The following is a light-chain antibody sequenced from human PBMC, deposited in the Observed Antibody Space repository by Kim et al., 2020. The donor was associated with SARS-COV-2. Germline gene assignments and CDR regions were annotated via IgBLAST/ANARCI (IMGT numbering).Light chain of an antibody. CDR3: QQYNTYPWT. J-gene: IGKJ1*01. Sequence: DIQMTQSPSTLSASVGDRVTVTCRATQSISSWLAWYQQKPGKAPNLLIYKASSLESGVPSRFSGSGSGTEFTLTISSRQPDDFATYYFQQYNTYPWTFGQGTKVDIK. V-gene: IGKV1-5*03. CDR1: QSISSW. CDR2: KAS.